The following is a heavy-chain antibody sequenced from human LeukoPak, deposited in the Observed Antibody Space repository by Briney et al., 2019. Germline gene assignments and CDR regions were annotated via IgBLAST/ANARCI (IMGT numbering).Heavy chain of an antibody. CDR1: GFTFSDYY. V-gene: IGHV3-11*01. Sequence: GGSLRLSRAASGFTFSDYYISWIRQAPGKGLEWVSDISPSGDIISYADSVKGRFIISRDYAKESLHLQMNSLRVEDSAVYYCARETVAGTFDYWGQGTQVTVSS. J-gene: IGHJ4*02. CDR2: ISPSGDII. D-gene: IGHD6-19*01. CDR3: ARETVAGTFDY.